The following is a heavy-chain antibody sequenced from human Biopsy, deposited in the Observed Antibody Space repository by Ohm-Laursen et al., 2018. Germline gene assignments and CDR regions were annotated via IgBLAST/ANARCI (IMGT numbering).Heavy chain of an antibody. J-gene: IGHJ6*02. V-gene: IGHV3-21*01. CDR2: ISETSSHI. CDR1: GFSVSSYD. CDR3: ARDSSRRAREGGMDV. D-gene: IGHD6-6*01. Sequence: SLRLSCAASGFSVSSYDMNWVRQAPGKGLEWISYISETSSHIYDADSVRGRFTVARDIAKNSLYLQLNSLRVEDPAVYYCARDSSRRAREGGMDVWGQGTTVTVSS.